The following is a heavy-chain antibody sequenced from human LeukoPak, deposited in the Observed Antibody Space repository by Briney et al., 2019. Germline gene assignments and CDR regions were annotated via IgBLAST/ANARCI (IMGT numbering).Heavy chain of an antibody. Sequence: GASLKISCQASGYTFRSYWIGWVRQMPGKGLESMGFIYPGDSDTRYSPSFEGQVTISADKSISTVYLQWNSLKASDTAMYYCARHKAGNGWDLDYWGQGTLVTVSS. CDR1: GYTFRSYW. J-gene: IGHJ4*02. CDR2: IYPGDSDT. D-gene: IGHD6-19*01. CDR3: ARHKAGNGWDLDY. V-gene: IGHV5-51*01.